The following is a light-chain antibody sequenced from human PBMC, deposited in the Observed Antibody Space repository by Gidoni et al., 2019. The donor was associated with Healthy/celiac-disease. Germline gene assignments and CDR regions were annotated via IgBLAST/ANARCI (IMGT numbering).Light chain of an antibody. Sequence: EIVLTQSPGTLSLSPGERATLSCRASQRVRSSYLAWYQQKPGQAPRLLIYGASSRATGIPDRFSGSGSGTDFTLTISRLEPEDFAVYYCQQYGSSPQTFGQGTKVEIK. V-gene: IGKV3-20*01. CDR2: GAS. CDR1: QRVRSSY. J-gene: IGKJ1*01. CDR3: QQYGSSPQT.